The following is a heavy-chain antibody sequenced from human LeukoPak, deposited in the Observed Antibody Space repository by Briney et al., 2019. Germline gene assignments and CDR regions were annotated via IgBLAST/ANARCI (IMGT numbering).Heavy chain of an antibody. J-gene: IGHJ4*02. CDR2: ISYDGSNE. CDR1: GFTFSYYT. D-gene: IGHD5-18*01. CDR3: ARGGRGYSSVYFDY. Sequence: GGSLRLSCAASGFTFSYYTMHWVRQAPGKGLEWVAVISYDGSNEYYADSVKGRFTISRDNSKNTLYLQMNSLRAEDTALYYCARGGRGYSSVYFDYWGQGTLVTVSS. V-gene: IGHV3-30-3*01.